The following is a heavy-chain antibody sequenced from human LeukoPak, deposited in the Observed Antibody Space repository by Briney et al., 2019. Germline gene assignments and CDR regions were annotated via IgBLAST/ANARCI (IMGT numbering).Heavy chain of an antibody. CDR3: ARDLGHTGYDLYDY. J-gene: IGHJ4*02. V-gene: IGHV3-7*01. Sequence: GGSLRLSCAVSGIDFRGYWMAWVRQAPGKGLEWVANMKQDGSEKYYVDSVKGRFTISRDNAKNSLYLEMNSLRVEDTAVYYCARDLGHTGYDLYDYWGQGTLVTVSS. CDR1: GIDFRGYW. D-gene: IGHD5-12*01. CDR2: MKQDGSEK.